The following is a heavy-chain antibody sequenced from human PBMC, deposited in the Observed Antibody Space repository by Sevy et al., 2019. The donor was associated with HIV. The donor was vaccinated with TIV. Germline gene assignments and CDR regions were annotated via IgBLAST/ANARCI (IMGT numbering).Heavy chain of an antibody. Sequence: ASAKVSCKASAHRFTYYFMYWMRQAPGQGLEWMGWINPNNGDTKYAQTFQGRVTLTRDTSMSTAYMELIRLTSDDTAVYYCARSGAKYYDSYGYEWLDPWGQGTLVTVSS. CDR2: INPNNGDT. D-gene: IGHD3-22*01. V-gene: IGHV1-2*02. CDR1: AHRFTYYF. J-gene: IGHJ5*02. CDR3: ARSGAKYYDSYGYEWLDP.